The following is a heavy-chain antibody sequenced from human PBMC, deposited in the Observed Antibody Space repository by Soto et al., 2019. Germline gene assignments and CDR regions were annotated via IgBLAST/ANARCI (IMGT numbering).Heavy chain of an antibody. CDR3: ARRADNYASMDV. CDR1: GYTFTTYY. CDR2: INPSGGST. V-gene: IGHV1-46*01. Sequence: ASVKVSCRTSGYTFTTYYMHWVRRAHGQGLEWMGMINPSGGSTSYAQKFQGRVTMTRDTSTRTIYMELSSLRRDDTAIYYCARRADNYASMDVWGQGTTVTVSS. J-gene: IGHJ6*02. D-gene: IGHD5-18*01.